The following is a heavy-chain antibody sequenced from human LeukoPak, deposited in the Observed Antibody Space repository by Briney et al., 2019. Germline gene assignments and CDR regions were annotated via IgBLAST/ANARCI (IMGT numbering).Heavy chain of an antibody. V-gene: IGHV1-18*04. CDR2: ISVYNGNT. J-gene: IGHJ4*02. CDR3: ARWRGANVLRYFDYEMEPAAPSGHFDY. Sequence: ASMKVSCKASGYTLTSNGISWVRPAPGQGLEWMGWISVYNGNTNYAQKFQGRVAMTTDTSTSTAYMELRSLRSDGTAVYYCARWRGANVLRYFDYEMEPAAPSGHFDYWGQGTLVTVSS. CDR1: GYTLTSNG. D-gene: IGHD3-9*01.